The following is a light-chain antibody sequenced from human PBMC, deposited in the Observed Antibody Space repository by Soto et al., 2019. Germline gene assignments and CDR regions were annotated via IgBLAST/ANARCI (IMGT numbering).Light chain of an antibody. CDR2: DVT. Sequence: QSALTQPRSVSGSPGQSVTISCTGTSSDVGGYNYVSWYQQYTGKAPKLMIYDVTERPSGVPDRFSGSKSGNTASLTISGLQAEDDADYFCCSYAGASIFVFXTGTKVTVL. J-gene: IGLJ1*01. CDR3: CSYAGASIFV. V-gene: IGLV2-11*01. CDR1: SSDVGGYNY.